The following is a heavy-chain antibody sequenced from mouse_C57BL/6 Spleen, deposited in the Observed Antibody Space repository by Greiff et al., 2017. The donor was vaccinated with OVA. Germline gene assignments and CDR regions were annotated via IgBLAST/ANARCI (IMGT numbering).Heavy chain of an antibody. V-gene: IGHV14-4*01. CDR3: ATEDVRYAMDY. CDR2: IDPENGDT. Sequence: EVQLQQSGAELVRPGASVKLSCTASGFNIKDDYMHWVKQRPEQGLEWIGWIDPENGDTEYASKFQGKATITADTSSNTAYLQLSSLTSEDTAVYYYATEDVRYAMDYWGQGTSVTVSS. J-gene: IGHJ4*01. CDR1: GFNIKDDY.